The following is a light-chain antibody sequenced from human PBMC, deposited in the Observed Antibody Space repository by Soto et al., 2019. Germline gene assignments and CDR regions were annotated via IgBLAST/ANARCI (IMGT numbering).Light chain of an antibody. J-gene: IGKJ1*01. Sequence: IVMTQSPATVSVSPGERATLSCRASQSVSSNLAWYQQKRGQAPRLLIYGASTRDTGIPARFSGSGSGTEFTLTISRLQSEDFAVYYCQQYDDWPTTFGQGTKVDIK. CDR1: QSVSSN. CDR3: QQYDDWPTT. CDR2: GAS. V-gene: IGKV3-15*01.